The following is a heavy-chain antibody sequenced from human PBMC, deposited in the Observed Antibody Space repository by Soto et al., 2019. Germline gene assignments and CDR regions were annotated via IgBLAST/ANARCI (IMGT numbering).Heavy chain of an antibody. CDR2: IYYSGST. J-gene: IGHJ4*02. D-gene: IGHD3-10*01. Sequence: SETLSLTCTVSGDSISSSSYYWGWIRQPPGKGLEWIGSIYYSGSTYYNPSLKSRVTISVDTSKNQFSLKLSSVTAADTAVYYCARHVGYYFDYWGQGTLVTVS. CDR3: ARHVGYYFDY. V-gene: IGHV4-39*01. CDR1: GDSISSSSYY.